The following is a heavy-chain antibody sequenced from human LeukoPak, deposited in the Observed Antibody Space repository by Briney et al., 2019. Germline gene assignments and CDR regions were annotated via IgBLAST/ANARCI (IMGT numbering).Heavy chain of an antibody. CDR3: AKDRSRISDTAMVYYFDY. J-gene: IGHJ4*02. CDR1: GFTVSSSY. D-gene: IGHD5-18*01. Sequence: PGGSLRLSCAASGFTVSSSYMSWVRQAPGKGLEWVSVIFSAGSTYYADSVKGRFTISRDNSKNTLYLQMNSLRAEDTAVYYCAKDRSRISDTAMVYYFDYWGQGTLVTVSS. CDR2: IFSAGST. V-gene: IGHV3-53*01.